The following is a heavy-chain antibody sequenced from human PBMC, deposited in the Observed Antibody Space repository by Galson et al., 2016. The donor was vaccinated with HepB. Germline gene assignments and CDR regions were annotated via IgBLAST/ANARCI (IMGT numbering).Heavy chain of an antibody. Sequence: SVKVSCKASGVTFNKYAITWVRQAPGQGLEWMGGIIPPFGTANYAQKFQGRVTITADASTNTVYMELSSLRSEDTAMYYCARDLYSNDNGHYYKSEYWGQGTLVTGSP. V-gene: IGHV1-69*13. D-gene: IGHD3-22*01. CDR2: IIPPFGTA. CDR1: GVTFNKYA. CDR3: ARDLYSNDNGHYYKSEY. J-gene: IGHJ1*01.